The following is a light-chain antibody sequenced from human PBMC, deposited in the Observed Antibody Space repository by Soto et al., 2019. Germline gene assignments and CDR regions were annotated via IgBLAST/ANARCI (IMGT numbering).Light chain of an antibody. CDR1: QSISSW. V-gene: IGKV1-5*01. J-gene: IGKJ1*01. CDR3: QQYNSYSA. Sequence: DIQMTQSPSTLSASVGDRVTITCRASQSISSWLAWYQQKPGKAPKLLIYDASSLESGVPSRFSGSGSGTEFPLNISRLQADDFATYYCQQYNSYSAFGQGTKVEIK. CDR2: DAS.